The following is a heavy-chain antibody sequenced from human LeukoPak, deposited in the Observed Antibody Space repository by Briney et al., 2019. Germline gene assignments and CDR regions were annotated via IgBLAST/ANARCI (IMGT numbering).Heavy chain of an antibody. CDR1: GVSINDIY. CDR2: IYSSGAT. Sequence: SETLSLTCSVSGVSINDIYWTWLRQPAGKGLEWIGRIYSSGATYYNPSLKSRVTISVDMSTNHFSLTLSSVTAADTAVYYCARQGLYGSVHYEDYWGQGTLVTVSS. CDR3: ARQGLYGSVHYEDY. J-gene: IGHJ4*02. D-gene: IGHD6-19*01. V-gene: IGHV4-4*07.